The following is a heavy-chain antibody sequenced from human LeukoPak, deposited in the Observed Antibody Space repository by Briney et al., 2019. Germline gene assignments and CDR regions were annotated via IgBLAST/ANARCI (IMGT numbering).Heavy chain of an antibody. V-gene: IGHV4-39*01. CDR3: VSPRGFSYGYFDY. D-gene: IGHD5-18*01. J-gene: IGHJ4*02. CDR1: GGSISSSSAY. Sequence: SETLSLTCTVSGGSISSSSAYWGWIRQPPGQGLEWIGSIYYSKNTYYNPSLKSRVTISADTSKNQFSLTLGSVSATDTAVYYCVSPRGFSYGYFDYWGQGTLVTVSS. CDR2: IYYSKNT.